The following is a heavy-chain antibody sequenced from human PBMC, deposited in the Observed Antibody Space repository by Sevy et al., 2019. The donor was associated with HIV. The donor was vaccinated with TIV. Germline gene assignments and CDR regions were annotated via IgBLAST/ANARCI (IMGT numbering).Heavy chain of an antibody. CDR3: AKVPAGGTTLYYYYYMDV. Sequence: GGSLRLSCAASGFTSSSYGMHWVRQAPGKGLEWVAFIRYDGSNKYYADSVKGRFTISRDNSKNTLYLQMNSLRAEDTAVYYCAKVPAGGTTLYYYYYMDVWGKRTTVTVSS. J-gene: IGHJ6*03. D-gene: IGHD1-7*01. CDR2: IRYDGSNK. V-gene: IGHV3-30*02. CDR1: GFTSSSYG.